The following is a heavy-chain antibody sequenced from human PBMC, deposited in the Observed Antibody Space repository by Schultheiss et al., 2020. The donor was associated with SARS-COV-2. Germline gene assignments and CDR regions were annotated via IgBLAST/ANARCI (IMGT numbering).Heavy chain of an antibody. Sequence: GESLKISCAASGFTFSSYEMNWVRQAPGKGLEWVSYISSSGSTIYYADSVKGRFTISRDNAKNSLYLQMNSLRDEDTAVYYCARDPDDFWSGNIRGMDVWGQGTTVTVSS. D-gene: IGHD3-3*01. J-gene: IGHJ6*02. CDR2: ISSSGSTI. V-gene: IGHV3-48*03. CDR3: ARDPDDFWSGNIRGMDV. CDR1: GFTFSSYE.